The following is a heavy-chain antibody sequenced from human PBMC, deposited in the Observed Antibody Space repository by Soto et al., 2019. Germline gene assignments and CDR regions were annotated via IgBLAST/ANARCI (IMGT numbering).Heavy chain of an antibody. D-gene: IGHD3-3*01. Sequence: EVQLVESGGGLVKPGGSLRLSCAASGFTFSTYSMNWVRQAPGKGLEWVSSISSSSSYIYYADSVKGRFTISRDNAKTSLYLQMNRLAAEATTIYEGTGDLNSYDNFYCRYSDSGCQRTLVTTSP. V-gene: IGHV3-21*01. CDR3: TGDLNSYDNFYCRYSDS. J-gene: IGHJ4*02. CDR2: ISSSSSYI. CDR1: GFTFSTYS.